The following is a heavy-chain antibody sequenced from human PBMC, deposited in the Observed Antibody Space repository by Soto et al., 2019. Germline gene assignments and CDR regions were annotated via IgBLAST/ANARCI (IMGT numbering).Heavy chain of an antibody. D-gene: IGHD2-2*01. V-gene: IGHV3-30*18. CDR2: ISFDGSNE. Sequence: GGSLRLSCAVPGFTFSNYGMHWIRQAPGKGVEWVAVISFDGSNEYYADSVRGRFIISRDNSKNTLYLQMNSLRAGDTAVYYCAKERMEQYQLLPFFDYWGQGTLVTVSS. CDR1: GFTFSNYG. J-gene: IGHJ4*02. CDR3: AKERMEQYQLLPFFDY.